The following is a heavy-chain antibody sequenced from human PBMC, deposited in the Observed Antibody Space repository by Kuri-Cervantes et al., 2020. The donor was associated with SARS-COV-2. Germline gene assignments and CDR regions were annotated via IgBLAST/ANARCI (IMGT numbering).Heavy chain of an antibody. V-gene: IGHV3-23*01. J-gene: IGHJ4*02. Sequence: LSLTCAASGFTFSAYAMSWVRQAPGKGLEWVSSISDTGGRTDYADSVKGRFTISRDNSKNTLCLQVSSLRAEDSAVYYCAKHVRIVGASGGDYWGQGALGTVSS. CDR1: GFTFSAYA. CDR3: AKHVRIVGASGGDY. D-gene: IGHD1-26*01. CDR2: ISDTGGRT.